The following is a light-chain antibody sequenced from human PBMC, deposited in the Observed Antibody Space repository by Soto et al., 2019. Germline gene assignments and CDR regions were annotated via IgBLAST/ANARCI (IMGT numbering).Light chain of an antibody. CDR1: SSNIGSNY. V-gene: IGLV1-47*01. CDR2: RNN. Sequence: QSVLPQPPSASGTPGQRVTISCSGSSSNIGSNYVYWYQQLPGTAPKLLIYRNNQRPSGVPDRFSGSKSGTSASLAISGLRSEDEADYYCAAWDDSLSGPHVVFGGGTKLTVL. CDR3: AAWDDSLSGPHVV. J-gene: IGLJ2*01.